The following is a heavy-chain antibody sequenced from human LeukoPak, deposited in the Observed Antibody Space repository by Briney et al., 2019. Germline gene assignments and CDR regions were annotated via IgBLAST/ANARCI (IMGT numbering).Heavy chain of an antibody. CDR2: INAGNGNT. Sequence: GASVKVSCKASGYTFTSYAMHWVRQAPGQRLEWMRWINAGNGNTKYSQKFQGRVTITRDTSASTAYMELSSLRSEDTAVYYCAVLYCSSTSCFDFDYWSQGTLVTVSS. CDR1: GYTFTSYA. D-gene: IGHD2-2*01. J-gene: IGHJ4*02. V-gene: IGHV1-3*01. CDR3: AVLYCSSTSCFDFDY.